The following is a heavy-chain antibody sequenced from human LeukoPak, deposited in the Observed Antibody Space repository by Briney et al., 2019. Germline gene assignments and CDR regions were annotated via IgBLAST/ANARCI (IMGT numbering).Heavy chain of an antibody. CDR1: GSSISSSSYY. CDR2: IYYSGST. Sequence: PSETLSLTCTVSGSSISSSSYYWGWIRQPPGKGLEWIGSIYYSGSTYYNPSLKSRVTISVDTSKNQFCLKLSSVTAADTAVYYCARDFVPSDSSGRILKGGDYWGQGTLVTVSS. D-gene: IGHD3-22*01. J-gene: IGHJ4*02. CDR3: ARDFVPSDSSGRILKGGDY. V-gene: IGHV4-39*07.